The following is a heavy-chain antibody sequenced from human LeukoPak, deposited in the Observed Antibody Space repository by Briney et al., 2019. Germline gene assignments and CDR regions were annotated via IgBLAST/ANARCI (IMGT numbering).Heavy chain of an antibody. CDR3: ASGIAAPFNWFDP. V-gene: IGHV4-59*01. D-gene: IGHD6-13*01. CDR2: IYYSGST. CDR1: GGSISTYY. Sequence: SETLSLTCTLSGGSISTYYWSWIRQPPGKGLEWIGYIYYSGSTNYNPSLKSRVTISVDTSKNQFSLKLSSVTAADTAVYYCASGIAAPFNWFDPWGQGTLVTVSS. J-gene: IGHJ5*02.